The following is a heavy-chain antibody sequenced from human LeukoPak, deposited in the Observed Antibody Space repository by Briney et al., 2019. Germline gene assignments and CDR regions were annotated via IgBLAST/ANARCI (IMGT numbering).Heavy chain of an antibody. J-gene: IGHJ3*02. Sequence: PSETLSLTCNVSGGSIRSTTYYWGWIRQPPGKGLEWIGHIFFSGSTFYNPSLKSRVSISVDTSKSQFSLSLTSVTAADTAVFFCEGMRAFGATDAFDIWGRGTLVTV. D-gene: IGHD3-3*01. CDR1: GGSIRSTTYY. CDR3: EGMRAFGATDAFDI. CDR2: IFFSGST. V-gene: IGHV4-39*01.